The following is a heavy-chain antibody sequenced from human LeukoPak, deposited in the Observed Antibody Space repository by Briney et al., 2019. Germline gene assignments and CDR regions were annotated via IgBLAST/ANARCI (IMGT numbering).Heavy chain of an antibody. CDR3: ARQLGAYSYPFDI. Sequence: SETLSLTCTVSGGSISSSSYYWGWIRQPPGKGLEWIGSIYYSGSTLYNPSLTSRVTISVDPSKTQFSLRPSSVTAADTAVYYCARQLGAYSYPFDIWGRGTKVTVSS. D-gene: IGHD3-16*01. CDR2: IYYSGST. V-gene: IGHV4-39*01. J-gene: IGHJ3*02. CDR1: GGSISSSSYY.